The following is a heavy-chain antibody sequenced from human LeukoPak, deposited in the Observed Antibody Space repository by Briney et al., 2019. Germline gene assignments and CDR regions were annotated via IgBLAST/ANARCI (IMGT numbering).Heavy chain of an antibody. D-gene: IGHD6-6*01. J-gene: IGHJ4*02. V-gene: IGHV3-48*01. CDR3: ARGAYSSSLGY. CDR2: ISRNSSTI. CDR1: GFTFSNYN. Sequence: PGGSLRLSCAASGFTFSNYNMNWVRQAPGKGLEWISYISRNSSTIYYADSVKGRFTISRDNAKNSLYLQMNSLRVEDTAVFYCARGAYSSSLGYWGQGTLVTVSS.